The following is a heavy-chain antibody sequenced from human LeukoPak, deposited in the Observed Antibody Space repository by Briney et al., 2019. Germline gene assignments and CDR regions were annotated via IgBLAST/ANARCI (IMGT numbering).Heavy chain of an antibody. D-gene: IGHD4-17*01. CDR1: GYSISSGYY. Sequence: SETLSLTCTVSGYSISSGYYWGWIRQPPGKGLEWIGSIYHSGSTYYKPSLKSRVTISVDTSKNQFSLKLSSATAADTAVYYCARDYGDYEADAFDIWGQGTMVTVSS. CDR2: IYHSGST. J-gene: IGHJ3*02. CDR3: ARDYGDYEADAFDI. V-gene: IGHV4-38-2*02.